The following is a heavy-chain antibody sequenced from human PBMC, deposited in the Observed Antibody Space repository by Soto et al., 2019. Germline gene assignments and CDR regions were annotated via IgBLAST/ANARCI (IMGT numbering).Heavy chain of an antibody. D-gene: IGHD2-15*01. CDR1: GFTFSSYS. Sequence: GGSLRLSCAASGFTFSSYSMNWVRQAPGKGLEWVSSISSSSSYIYYADSVKGRFTISRDNAKNSLYLQMNSLRAEDTAVYYCAREGYCSGGSCSYMDVWGKGTTVTVSS. CDR3: AREGYCSGGSCSYMDV. J-gene: IGHJ6*03. CDR2: ISSSSSYI. V-gene: IGHV3-21*01.